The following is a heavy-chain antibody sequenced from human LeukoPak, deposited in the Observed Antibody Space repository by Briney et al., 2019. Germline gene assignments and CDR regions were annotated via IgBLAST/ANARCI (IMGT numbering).Heavy chain of an antibody. CDR2: IYYSGST. CDR1: GASISSYY. D-gene: IGHD4-17*01. CDR3: ARSPELNGDYGSWYFDL. Sequence: SETLSLTCTVSGASISSYYWSWIRQPPGKGLEWIGYIYYSGSTNYNPSLKSRVTISVDTSKNQFSLKLSSVTAADTAVYYCARSPELNGDYGSWYFDLWGRGTLVTVSS. V-gene: IGHV4-59*01. J-gene: IGHJ2*01.